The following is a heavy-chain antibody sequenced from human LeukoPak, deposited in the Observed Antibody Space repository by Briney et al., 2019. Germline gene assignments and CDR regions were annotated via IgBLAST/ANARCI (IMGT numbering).Heavy chain of an antibody. Sequence: ASVRVSCKASGYTFTSYGISWVRQAPGQGREWMGWISAYNGNTNYSQKLQGRVTMTTDTSTSTAYMELRSLRSDDTAVYYCARAWGYYYDSSGYYYSNGAFDIWGQGTMVTVSS. V-gene: IGHV1-18*01. CDR3: ARAWGYYYDSSGYYYSNGAFDI. D-gene: IGHD3-22*01. J-gene: IGHJ3*02. CDR2: ISAYNGNT. CDR1: GYTFTSYG.